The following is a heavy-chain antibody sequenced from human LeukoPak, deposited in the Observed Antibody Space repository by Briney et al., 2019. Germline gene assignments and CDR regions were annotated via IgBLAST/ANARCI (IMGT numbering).Heavy chain of an antibody. V-gene: IGHV4-39*01. Sequence: SETLSLTCTVSGGSISSSSYYWGWIRQPPGKGLEWIGSIYYIGSTYYNPSLKSRVTISVDTSKNQFSLKLSSVTAADTAVYYCARYYDYVWGSYRPFDYWGQGTLVTVSS. CDR2: IYYIGST. D-gene: IGHD3-16*02. CDR1: GGSISSSSYY. J-gene: IGHJ4*02. CDR3: ARYYDYVWGSYRPFDY.